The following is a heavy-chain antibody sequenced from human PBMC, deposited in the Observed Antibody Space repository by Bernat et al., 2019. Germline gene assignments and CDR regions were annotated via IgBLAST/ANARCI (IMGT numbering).Heavy chain of an antibody. CDR2: IYYSGST. CDR1: GGSISSGGYY. Sequence: QVQLQESGPGLVKPSQTLSLTCTVSGGSISSGGYYWSWIRQHPGKGLEWIGYIYYSGSTYYNPSLKSRVTISVDTSKNQFSLKLSSVTAADTTVYYCAREKRRLGELSLFDYWGQGTLVTVSS. J-gene: IGHJ4*02. V-gene: IGHV4-31*03. CDR3: AREKRRLGELSLFDY. D-gene: IGHD3-16*02.